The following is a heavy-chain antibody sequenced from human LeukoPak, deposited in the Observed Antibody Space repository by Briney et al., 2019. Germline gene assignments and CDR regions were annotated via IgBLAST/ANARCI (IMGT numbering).Heavy chain of an antibody. D-gene: IGHD3-22*01. J-gene: IGHJ4*02. CDR2: ISSSSSTI. V-gene: IGHV3-48*01. CDR1: GFTFSSYA. CDR3: ARTTYYYDSSGYLGY. Sequence: GGSLRLSCAASGFTFSSYAMSWVRQAPGKGLEWVSYISSSSSTIYYADSVKGRFTISRDNAKNSLYLQMNSLRAEDTAVYYCARTTYYYDSSGYLGYWGQGTLVTVSS.